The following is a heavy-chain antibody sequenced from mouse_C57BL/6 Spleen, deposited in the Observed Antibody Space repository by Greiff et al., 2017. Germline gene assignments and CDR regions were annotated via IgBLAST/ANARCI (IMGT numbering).Heavy chain of an antibody. D-gene: IGHD2-1*01. J-gene: IGHJ4*01. CDR2: LYPGDGDT. CDR1: GYAFSSYW. Sequence: QVQLQQSGAELVKPGASVKISCKASGYAFSSYWMNWVKQRPGKGLEWIGQLYPGDGDTNYNGKFKGKATLTADKSSSTAYMQLSSLTSEDSAVYFCSRLGNLLPMDYWGQGTSVTVSS. CDR3: SRLGNLLPMDY. V-gene: IGHV1-80*01.